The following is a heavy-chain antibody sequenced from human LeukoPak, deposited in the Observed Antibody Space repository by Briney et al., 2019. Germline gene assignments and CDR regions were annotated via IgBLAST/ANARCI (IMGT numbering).Heavy chain of an antibody. CDR3: ARETSHFDY. V-gene: IGHV6-1*01. CDR1: GDSVSSNSAA. J-gene: IGHJ4*02. CDR2: TYYRSKWYN. Sequence: SQTLSLTCVISGDSVSSNSAAWKWIRQSTSRGLEWLGRTYYRSKWYNDYAVSVKSRITINPDTSKNQFFLQLNSVTPEDTAVYYCARETSHFDYWGQGTLVTVSP.